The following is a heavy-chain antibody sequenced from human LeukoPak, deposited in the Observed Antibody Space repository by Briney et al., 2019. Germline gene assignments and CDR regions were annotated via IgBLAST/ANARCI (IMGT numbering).Heavy chain of an antibody. D-gene: IGHD3-3*01. V-gene: IGHV3-7*01. J-gene: IGHJ6*02. CDR2: IKKDGSEK. CDR3: AREGLRFLEWLSPDRYYGMDV. Sequence: GGSLRLSCAASGFTFSSYWMSWVRQAPGKGLEWVANIKKDGSEKYYVDSVKGRFTISRDNAKNSLYLQMNSLRAEDTAVYYCAREGLRFLEWLSPDRYYGMDVWGQGTTVTVSS. CDR1: GFTFSSYW.